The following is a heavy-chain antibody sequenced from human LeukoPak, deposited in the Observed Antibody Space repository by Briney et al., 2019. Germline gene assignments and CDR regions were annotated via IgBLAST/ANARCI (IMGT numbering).Heavy chain of an antibody. J-gene: IGHJ4*02. D-gene: IGHD4-23*01. CDR1: GFTFSSYS. Sequence: GGSLRLSCAASGFTFSSYSVNWVRQAPGKGLEWVSSISTSSSYIYYADSVKGRFTISRDNAKNSLYLQMNSLRAEDTAVYYCASRNSLFIWGQGTLVTVSS. CDR3: ASRNSLFI. CDR2: ISTSSSYI. V-gene: IGHV3-21*01.